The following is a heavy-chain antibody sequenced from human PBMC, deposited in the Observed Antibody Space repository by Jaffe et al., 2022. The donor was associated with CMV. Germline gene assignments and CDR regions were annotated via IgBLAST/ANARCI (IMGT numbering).Heavy chain of an antibody. D-gene: IGHD5-12*01. CDR2: ISSSSSYT. CDR1: GFTFSDYY. J-gene: IGHJ3*02. V-gene: IGHV3-11*06. CDR3: ARDYNRLRVGYKHWAFDI. Sequence: QVQLVESGGGLVKPGGSLRLSCAASGFTFSDYYMSWIRQAPGKGLEWVSYISSSSSYTNYADSVKGRFTISRDNAKNSLYLQMNSLRAEDTAVYYCARDYNRLRVGYKHWAFDIWGQGTMVTVSS.